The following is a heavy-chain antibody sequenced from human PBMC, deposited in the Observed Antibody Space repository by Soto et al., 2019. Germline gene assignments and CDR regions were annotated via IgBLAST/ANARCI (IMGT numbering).Heavy chain of an antibody. CDR3: ARVNNYYYGMDV. Sequence: SVKVSCKTSGGTFSSYAISWVRQAPGQGLEWMGGIIPIFGTANYAQKFQGRVTITADESTSTAYMELSSLRSEDTAVYYCARVNNYYYGMDVWGQGTTVTVSS. CDR1: GGTFSSYA. V-gene: IGHV1-69*13. CDR2: IIPIFGTA. J-gene: IGHJ6*02.